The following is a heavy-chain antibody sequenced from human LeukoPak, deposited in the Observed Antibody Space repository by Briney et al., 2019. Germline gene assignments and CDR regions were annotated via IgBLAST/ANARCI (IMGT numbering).Heavy chain of an antibody. V-gene: IGHV4-30-2*01. J-gene: IGHJ3*02. CDR1: GGSISSGGYY. Sequence: SETLSLTCTVSGGSISSGGYYWSWIRQPPGKGLEWIGYIYHSGSTYYNPSLKSRVTISVDRSKNQFSLKLSSVTAADTAVYYCARGLRPDLYCSSTSCYKGHGAFDIWGQGTMVTVSS. D-gene: IGHD2-2*02. CDR2: IYHSGST. CDR3: ARGLRPDLYCSSTSCYKGHGAFDI.